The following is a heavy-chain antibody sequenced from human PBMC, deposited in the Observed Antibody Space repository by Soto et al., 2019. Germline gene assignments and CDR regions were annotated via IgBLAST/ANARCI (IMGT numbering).Heavy chain of an antibody. J-gene: IGHJ4*02. V-gene: IGHV1-69*13. D-gene: IGHD3-3*01. CDR3: VVLRKEQADFWSGYRTHDY. CDR2: IIPIFGTA. CDR1: GGTFSSYA. Sequence: SVKVSCKASGGTFSSYAISSLRQAPGQGLEWMGGIIPIFGTANYAQKFQGRVTITADESTSTAYMELSSLRSEDTAVYYCVVLRKEQADFWSGYRTHDYWGQGTLVTVS.